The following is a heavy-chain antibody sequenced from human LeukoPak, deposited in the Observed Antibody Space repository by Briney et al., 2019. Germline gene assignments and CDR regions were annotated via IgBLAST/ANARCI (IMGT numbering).Heavy chain of an antibody. J-gene: IGHJ4*02. Sequence: ASETLSLTCTVSGGSISSSSYYWGWIRQPPGKGLEWIGSIYYSGSTYYNPSLKSRVTISVDTSKNQFSLKLSSVTAADTAVCYCARHAMVWYYYDSSGYYPYYFDYWGQGTLVTVSS. D-gene: IGHD3-22*01. CDR1: GGSISSSSYY. CDR2: IYYSGST. CDR3: ARHAMVWYYYDSSGYYPYYFDY. V-gene: IGHV4-39*01.